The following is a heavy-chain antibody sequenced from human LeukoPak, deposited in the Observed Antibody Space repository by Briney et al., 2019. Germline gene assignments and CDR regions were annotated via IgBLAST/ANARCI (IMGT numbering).Heavy chain of an antibody. Sequence: PSETLSLTCTVSGGSISSYYWSWIRQPPGKGLEWIGYIYYSGSTNYNPSLKSRVTISVDTSKNQFSLKLSSVTAADTAVYYCARRVPYYYDSSGYWGFDYWGQGTLVTVSS. CDR3: ARRVPYYYDSSGYWGFDY. V-gene: IGHV4-59*08. CDR1: GGSISSYY. D-gene: IGHD3-22*01. CDR2: IYYSGST. J-gene: IGHJ4*02.